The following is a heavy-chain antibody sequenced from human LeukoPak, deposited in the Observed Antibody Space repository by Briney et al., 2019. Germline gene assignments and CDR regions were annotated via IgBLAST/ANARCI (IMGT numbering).Heavy chain of an antibody. CDR3: AREDSSGWSSFDY. Sequence: GGSLRLSCAASGFTFRDYGMSWVRQAPGKGLEWVSALTGSGGTTYYADSVKGRFTISRDNSKNTLYLQMNSLTAEDTAVYYCAREDSSGWSSFDYWGQGTLVTVSS. D-gene: IGHD6-19*01. V-gene: IGHV3-23*01. CDR1: GFTFRDYG. CDR2: LTGSGGTT. J-gene: IGHJ4*02.